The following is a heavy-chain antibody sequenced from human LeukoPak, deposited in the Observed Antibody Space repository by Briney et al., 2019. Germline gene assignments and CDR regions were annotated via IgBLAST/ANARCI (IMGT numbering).Heavy chain of an antibody. V-gene: IGHV4-39*07. D-gene: IGHD6-13*01. Sequence: SETLSLTCSVSAASVTTSSYYWGWIRQPPGKGLEWIGSFYYSGTTYYNPSLKSRVTISVDTSKNQFSLKLSSVTAADTAVYYCARWEQQLVSGGFDPWGQGTLVTVSS. CDR2: FYYSGTT. CDR3: ARWEQQLVSGGFDP. CDR1: AASVTTSSYY. J-gene: IGHJ5*02.